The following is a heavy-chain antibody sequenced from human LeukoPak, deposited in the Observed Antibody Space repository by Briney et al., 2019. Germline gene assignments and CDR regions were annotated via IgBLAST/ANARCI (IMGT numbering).Heavy chain of an antibody. V-gene: IGHV3-69-1*01. J-gene: IGHJ4*02. Sequence: GGSLRLSCAASGFTFSDSSMNWVRQGPGKGLEWLSYISPTSHTLYADFVKGRFTISRDNAKNSLYLQMNSLKDEDTAVYYCATDKYGGPVHWGQGTLVTVSS. CDR2: ISPTSHT. CDR3: ATDKYGGPVH. D-gene: IGHD5-12*01. CDR1: GFTFSDSS.